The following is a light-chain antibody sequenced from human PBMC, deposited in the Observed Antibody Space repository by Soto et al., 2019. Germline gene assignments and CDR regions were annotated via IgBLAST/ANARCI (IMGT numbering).Light chain of an antibody. Sequence: EIVMTQSPATLSVSPGERATLSCRASQSISSNLAWYQQQPGQAPRLLIYGASTRATGIPPTFIGSGSGTQFTLTITSLQSEDFAVYYCQQYNNWSYTFGPGTKVYIK. CDR1: QSISSN. J-gene: IGKJ3*01. CDR3: QQYNNWSYT. CDR2: GAS. V-gene: IGKV3-15*01.